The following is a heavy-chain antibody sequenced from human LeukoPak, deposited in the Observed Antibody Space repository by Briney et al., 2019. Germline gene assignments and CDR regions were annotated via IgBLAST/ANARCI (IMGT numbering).Heavy chain of an antibody. D-gene: IGHD4-17*01. J-gene: IGHJ4*02. V-gene: IGHV4-30-2*01. CDR2: IYHSGST. CDR1: GFTFSSYA. Sequence: LRLSCAASGFTFSSYAMSWVRQAPGKGLEWIGYIYHSGSTYYNPSLKSRVTISVDRSKNQFSLKLSSVTAADTAVYYCARQTTVTTNYFDYWGQGTLVTVSS. CDR3: ARQTTVTTNYFDY.